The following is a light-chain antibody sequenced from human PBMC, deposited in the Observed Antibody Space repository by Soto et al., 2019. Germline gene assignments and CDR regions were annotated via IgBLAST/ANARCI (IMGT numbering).Light chain of an antibody. CDR1: SSDVGGYNY. V-gene: IGLV2-8*01. CDR3: SSYAGSSAAVI. CDR2: EVN. Sequence: QSALTQPPSASGSPGQSVTISCTGTSSDVGGYNYVSWYQQHPGKAPRLMIYEVNKRPSGVPDRFSGSKSGNTASLTVSGLQAEDGADYYCSSYAGSSAAVIFGGGTKVTVL. J-gene: IGLJ2*01.